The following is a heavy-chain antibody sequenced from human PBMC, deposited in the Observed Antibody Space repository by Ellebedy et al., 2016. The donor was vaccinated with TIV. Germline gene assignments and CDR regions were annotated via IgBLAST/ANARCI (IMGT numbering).Heavy chain of an antibody. CDR2: RFTSGTT. CDR3: ARYGEIVDWFDP. D-gene: IGHD3-10*01. CDR1: GGPISNYY. J-gene: IGHJ5*02. Sequence: SETLSLXXTAPGGPISNYYWNWIRQSAGEGLKCIGRRFTSGTTSYNPSLKSRVTMSVDTSKNQFSLKLTSVTAADTAMYYCARYGEIVDWFDPWGQGTLVTVSS. V-gene: IGHV4-4*07.